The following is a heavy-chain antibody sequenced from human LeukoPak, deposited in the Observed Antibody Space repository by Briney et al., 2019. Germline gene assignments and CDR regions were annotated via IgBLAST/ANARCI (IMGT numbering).Heavy chain of an antibody. J-gene: IGHJ6*04. Sequence: GRSLRLSCAASGFTFINYGMQWVRQAPGKGLEWVAFIRYDGTKKYYADSVKGRITISRDNTKNTLYLQMNSLRAEDTAVYYCAKGDYVPDVWGKGTTVTVSS. CDR1: GFTFINYG. D-gene: IGHD4-17*01. CDR2: IRYDGTKK. CDR3: AKGDYVPDV. V-gene: IGHV3-30*02.